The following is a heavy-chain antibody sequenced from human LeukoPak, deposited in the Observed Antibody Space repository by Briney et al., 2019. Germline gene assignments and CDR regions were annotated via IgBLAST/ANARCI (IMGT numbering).Heavy chain of an antibody. J-gene: IGHJ6*03. D-gene: IGHD3-16*01. CDR1: GGSISSTYW. Sequence: SETLSLTCAVSGGSISSTYWWGWVRQPPGKGLEWIGSIYYSGSTYYNPSLKSRATIPVDTSKNQFSLKLSSVTASDTAVYYCARYVSYYYYYMDVWGKGTTVTTSS. CDR2: IYYSGST. CDR3: ARYVSYYYYYMDV. V-gene: IGHV4-39*01.